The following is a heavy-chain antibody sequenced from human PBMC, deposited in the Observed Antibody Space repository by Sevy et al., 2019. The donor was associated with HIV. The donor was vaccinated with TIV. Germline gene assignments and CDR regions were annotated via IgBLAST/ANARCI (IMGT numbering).Heavy chain of an antibody. V-gene: IGHV1-24*01. CDR2: FDPEDGET. D-gene: IGHD3-22*01. CDR1: GYTLTGLS. Sequence: ASVKVSCKVTGYTLTGLSMHWVRQTPGKGLEWMGTFDPEDGETMYAQKFQGRVTMTEDTSADTAYMELSSLGSEDTAVYYCATTKDYYETSGYPFDYWGLGTLVTVSS. J-gene: IGHJ4*02. CDR3: ATTKDYYETSGYPFDY.